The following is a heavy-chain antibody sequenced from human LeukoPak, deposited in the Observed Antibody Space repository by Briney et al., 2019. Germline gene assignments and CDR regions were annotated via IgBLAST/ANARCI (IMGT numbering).Heavy chain of an antibody. CDR1: GGSISSGSYY. J-gene: IGHJ3*02. V-gene: IGHV4-61*02. Sequence: SQTLSLTCTVSGGSISSGSYYWSWIRQPAGKGLEWIGRIYTSGSTNYNPSLKSRVTISVDTSKNQFSLKLSSVTAADTAVYYCARSPWTVVGADASDIWGQGTMVTVSS. CDR3: ARSPWTVVGADASDI. D-gene: IGHD4-23*01. CDR2: IYTSGST.